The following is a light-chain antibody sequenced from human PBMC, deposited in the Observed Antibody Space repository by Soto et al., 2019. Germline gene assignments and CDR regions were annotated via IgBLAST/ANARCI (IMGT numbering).Light chain of an antibody. J-gene: IGKJ4*01. CDR2: GAS. CDR1: QSVSSN. V-gene: IGKV3-15*01. CDR3: QQYNNWPLT. Sequence: IVITQSPATLSVSPGETATLSCRASQSVSSNLAWYQQKPGQAPRLLIYGASTRATGIPDRFSGSGSGTEFTLTISSLQSEDFAVYFCQQYNNWPLTFGGGTKVDIK.